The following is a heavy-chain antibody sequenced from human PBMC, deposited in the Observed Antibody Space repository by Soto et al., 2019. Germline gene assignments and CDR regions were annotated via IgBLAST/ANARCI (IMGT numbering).Heavy chain of an antibody. D-gene: IGHD3-16*02. CDR1: GFTFSSYW. V-gene: IGHV3-7*05. J-gene: IGHJ5*02. Sequence: GGSLRLSCAASGFTFSSYWMSWVRQAPGKGLEWVANIKQDGSEKYYVDSVKGRFTISRDNAKNSLYLQMNSLRAEDTAVYYCARDGAYYDYVWGSYRPGWFDPWGQGTLVTVSS. CDR3: ARDGAYYDYVWGSYRPGWFDP. CDR2: IKQDGSEK.